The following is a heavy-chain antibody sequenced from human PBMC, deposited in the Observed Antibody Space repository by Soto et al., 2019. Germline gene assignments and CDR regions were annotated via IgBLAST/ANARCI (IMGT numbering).Heavy chain of an antibody. CDR1: GFTFSSYG. V-gene: IGHV3-30*18. D-gene: IGHD2-15*01. J-gene: IGHJ6*02. CDR3: AKDLQGYCSGGSCYWLAGNYYYGMDV. CDR2: ISYDGSNK. Sequence: QVQLVESGGGVVQPGRSLRLSCAASGFTFSSYGMHWVRQAPGKGLEWVAVISYDGSNKYYADSVKGRFTISRDNSKNTLYLQMNILRAEDTAVSYCAKDLQGYCSGGSCYWLAGNYYYGMDVWGQGTTVTVSS.